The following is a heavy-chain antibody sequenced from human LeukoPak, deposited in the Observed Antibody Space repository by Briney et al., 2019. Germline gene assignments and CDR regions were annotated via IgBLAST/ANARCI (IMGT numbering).Heavy chain of an antibody. Sequence: GGSLRLSCAASGFTFSSYSMNWVRQAPGKGLEWVSSISSSSSYIYYADSVKGRFTVSRDNAKNSLYLQMNTLRAEDTAVYYCVRDGAVVTSGSYPWRYFQYWGLGTLVTVSS. CDR1: GFTFSSYS. CDR3: VRDGAVVTSGSYPWRYFQY. J-gene: IGHJ1*01. V-gene: IGHV3-21*01. CDR2: ISSSSSYI. D-gene: IGHD3-10*01.